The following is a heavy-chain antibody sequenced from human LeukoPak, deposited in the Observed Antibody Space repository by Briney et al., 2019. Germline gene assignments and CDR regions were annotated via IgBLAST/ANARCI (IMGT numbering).Heavy chain of an antibody. CDR3: AAEIYGGNSDCCTFDF. D-gene: IGHD4-23*01. CDR1: GFTFSSSA. J-gene: IGHJ3*01. Sequence: SVKVSCKTSGFTFSSSALQWVRRARGQGLEWIGWIGVGGGNTNYAQRFQDRVTITRDMSSSTAYMELTSLRSEDTAVYYCAAEIYGGNSDCCTFDFWGPGTPVTVSS. V-gene: IGHV1-58*01. CDR2: IGVGGGNT.